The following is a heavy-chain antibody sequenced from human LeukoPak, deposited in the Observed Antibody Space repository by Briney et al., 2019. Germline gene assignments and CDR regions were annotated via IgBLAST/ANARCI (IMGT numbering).Heavy chain of an antibody. Sequence: GGSLRLSCAASGFTFSSYAMNWVRQAPGNGLEWVSVISSSGGTTYYSDSVKGRFIISRDNSKNTLYLQMNSLRAEDTAVYYCAKAGIAVPATPEYCGQGTQVIVSS. D-gene: IGHD6-19*01. CDR3: AKAGIAVPATPEY. CDR1: GFTFSSYA. CDR2: ISSSGGTT. V-gene: IGHV3-23*01. J-gene: IGHJ4*02.